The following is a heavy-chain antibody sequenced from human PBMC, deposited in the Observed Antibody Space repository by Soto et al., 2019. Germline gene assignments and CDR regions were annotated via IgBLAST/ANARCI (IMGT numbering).Heavy chain of an antibody. Sequence: GGSLRLSCAASGFTFSSYAMSWVRQAPGKGLEWVSAISGSGGSTYYADSVKGRFTISRDNSKNTLYLQMNSLRAEDTAVYYCAKGSLYDYSNSDWFDPWGQGTLVTVSS. V-gene: IGHV3-23*01. J-gene: IGHJ5*02. D-gene: IGHD4-4*01. CDR2: ISGSGGST. CDR1: GFTFSSYA. CDR3: AKGSLYDYSNSDWFDP.